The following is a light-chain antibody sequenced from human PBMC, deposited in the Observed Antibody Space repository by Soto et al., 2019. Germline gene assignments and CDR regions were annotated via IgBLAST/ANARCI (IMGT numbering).Light chain of an antibody. CDR2: GAS. Sequence: EIVMTQSPATLSVSPGERATLSCRASQSVSSNLAWYQQKPGQAPRLLIYGASTRATGIPARFSGSGSGTEFTLTISSLQSEDFAVYYSQQYHNWLAITFGQGTRLESK. CDR3: QQYHNWLAIT. V-gene: IGKV3-15*01. CDR1: QSVSSN. J-gene: IGKJ5*01.